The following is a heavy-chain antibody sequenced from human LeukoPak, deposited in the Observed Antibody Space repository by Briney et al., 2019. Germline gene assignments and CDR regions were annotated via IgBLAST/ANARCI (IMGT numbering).Heavy chain of an antibody. CDR1: GFTFSSYG. J-gene: IGHJ5*02. CDR3: ARDHGSGSKDP. Sequence: PGRSLRLSCAASGFTFSSYGMHWVRQAPGKGLEWVAVIWYDGSNKYYADSVKGRFTIPRDNSKNTLCLQMNSLRAEDTAVYYCARDHGSGSKDPWGQGTLVTVSS. CDR2: IWYDGSNK. D-gene: IGHD3-10*01. V-gene: IGHV3-33*01.